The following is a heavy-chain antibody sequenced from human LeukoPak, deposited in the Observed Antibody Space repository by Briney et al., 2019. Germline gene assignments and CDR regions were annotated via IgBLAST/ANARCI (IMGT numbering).Heavy chain of an antibody. Sequence: SETLSLTCAVYGGSFSGYYWSWIRQPPGKGLEWIGEINHSGSTNYNPSLKSRVTISVDTSKNQFSLKLSSVTAADTALYYCARVRKTYYYDSSGYYSDDAFDIWGQGTMVTVSS. J-gene: IGHJ3*02. CDR2: INHSGST. D-gene: IGHD3-22*01. CDR3: ARVRKTYYYDSSGYYSDDAFDI. CDR1: GGSFSGYY. V-gene: IGHV4-34*01.